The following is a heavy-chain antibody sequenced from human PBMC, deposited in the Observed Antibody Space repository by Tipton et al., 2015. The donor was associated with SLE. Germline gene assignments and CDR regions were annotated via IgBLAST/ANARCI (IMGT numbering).Heavy chain of an antibody. V-gene: IGHV3-7*01. D-gene: IGHD1-1*01. CDR1: AFRFSSYW. Sequence: GSLRLSCAASAFRFSSYWMNWVRQGPGKGLEWVTSIKEDGREKYYVDSEKGRFTISRDNAKNSLYLRRNSLRAGDTAVYYCASGRGSGSGYWGQGPLVTVTP. J-gene: IGHJ4*02. CDR2: IKEDGREK. CDR3: ASGRGSGSGY.